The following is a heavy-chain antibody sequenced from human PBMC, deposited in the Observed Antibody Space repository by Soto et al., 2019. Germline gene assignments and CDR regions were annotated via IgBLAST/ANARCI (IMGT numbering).Heavy chain of an antibody. CDR1: GFSFTTYW. V-gene: IGHV5-51*01. D-gene: IGHD6-13*01. Sequence: GESLKISCKGSGFSFTTYWIAWVRQMPGKGLEWMGIIYPGDSKTTYSPSFQGQVTISADKSISTAYLQWSSLKASDTAIYYCARTAAAGKYYYGVDVWGQGTTVTVS. J-gene: IGHJ6*02. CDR3: ARTAAAGKYYYGVDV. CDR2: IYPGDSKT.